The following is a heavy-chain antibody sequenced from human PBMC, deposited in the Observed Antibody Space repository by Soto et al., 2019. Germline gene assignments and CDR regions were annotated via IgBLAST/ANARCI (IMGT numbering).Heavy chain of an antibody. D-gene: IGHD4-17*01. Sequence: ASVKVSCKASGGTFSSYAISWVRQAPGQGLEWMGGIIPIFGTANYAQKFQGRVTITADESTSTAYMELSSLRSEDTAVYYCARGLTTVDPSYNWFDPWGQGTLVTVSS. CDR1: GGTFSSYA. CDR3: ARGLTTVDPSYNWFDP. V-gene: IGHV1-69*13. J-gene: IGHJ5*02. CDR2: IIPIFGTA.